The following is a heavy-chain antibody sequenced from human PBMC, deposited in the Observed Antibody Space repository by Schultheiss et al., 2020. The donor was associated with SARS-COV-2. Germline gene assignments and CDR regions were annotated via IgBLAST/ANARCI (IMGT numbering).Heavy chain of an antibody. V-gene: IGHV3-23*01. CDR3: AKGNRKLGWLQAFSDGFDI. CDR2: ISGSGGST. Sequence: GGSLRLSCAASKFTFSSYAMSWVRQAPGKGLEWVSVISGSGGSTYYADSVKGRFTISRDNSKNTLNLQMNSQRAEDTAVYYCAKGNRKLGWLQAFSDGFDIWGQGTMVTVSS. D-gene: IGHD5-24*01. CDR1: KFTFSSYA. J-gene: IGHJ3*02.